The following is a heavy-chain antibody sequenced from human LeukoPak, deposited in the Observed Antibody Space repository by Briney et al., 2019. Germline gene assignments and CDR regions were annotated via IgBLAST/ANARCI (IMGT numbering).Heavy chain of an antibody. CDR2: ISSSSSYI. CDR1: GFTFSSYS. D-gene: IGHD3-10*01. Sequence: GGSLRLSCAASGFTFSSYSMNWVRQAPGKGLEWVSSISSSSSYIYYADSVKGRFTISRDNAKNSLYLQMNSLRAEDTAVYYCARTMVQGVILWDYWGQGTLVTVPS. J-gene: IGHJ4*02. CDR3: ARTMVQGVILWDY. V-gene: IGHV3-21*01.